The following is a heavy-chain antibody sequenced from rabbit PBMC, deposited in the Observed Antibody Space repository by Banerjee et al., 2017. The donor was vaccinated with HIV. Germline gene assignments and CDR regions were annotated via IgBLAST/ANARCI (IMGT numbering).Heavy chain of an antibody. Sequence: QEQLVESGGGLVQPGTSLTLTCTASGFSFSSGFWICWVRQAPGKGLEWIGCIGAGSGTTYYASWAKGRFTISKTSSTTVALQMTSLTAADTATYFCGRGDLWGQGTLVTVS. CDR2: IGAGSGTT. CDR3: GRGDL. V-gene: IGHV1S45*01. J-gene: IGHJ3*01. CDR1: GFSFSSGFW.